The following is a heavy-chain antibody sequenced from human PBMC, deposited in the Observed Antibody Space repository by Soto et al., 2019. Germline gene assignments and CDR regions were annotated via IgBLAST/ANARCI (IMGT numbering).Heavy chain of an antibody. Sequence: GGSLRLSCVASGFNFSRHAMHWVRQAPGKGLEWLALISHDGRNTYYADSAEGRFTISRDNSKDTLSLQMNSLRGDDTAMYYCAKDRDWILLVFDYWGQGALVTVPQ. CDR2: ISHDGRNT. V-gene: IGHV3-30*18. D-gene: IGHD3-9*01. J-gene: IGHJ4*02. CDR3: AKDRDWILLVFDY. CDR1: GFNFSRHA.